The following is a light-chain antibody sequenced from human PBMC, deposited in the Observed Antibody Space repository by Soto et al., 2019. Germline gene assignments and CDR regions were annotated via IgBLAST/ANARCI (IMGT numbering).Light chain of an antibody. CDR2: EVS. Sequence: QSALTQPPSASGSPGQSVTISCTGTSSDVGGYNYVSWYQQNPGKAPKLMIYEVSKRPSGVPDRFSGSKSGNTASLTVSGLQADDEADYYCSSYAGGNNFVLFGGGTKLTVL. CDR3: SSYAGGNNFVL. V-gene: IGLV2-8*01. CDR1: SSDVGGYNY. J-gene: IGLJ2*01.